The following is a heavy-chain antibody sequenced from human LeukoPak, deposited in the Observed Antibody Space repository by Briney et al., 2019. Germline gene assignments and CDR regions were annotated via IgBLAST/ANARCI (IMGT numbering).Heavy chain of an antibody. CDR2: ISTSGNT. D-gene: IGHD3-3*01. Sequence: KPSETLSLTCSVSSGFISNYFWSWLRQPAGKGLEWVGRISTSGNTNYIPPLNSRVTMSVYTSKNEFFLKLSCVTAADTAVYYCASDSPYYDFWSGYLDYWGQGALVTVSS. CDR1: SGFISNYF. J-gene: IGHJ4*02. CDR3: ASDSPYYDFWSGYLDY. V-gene: IGHV4-4*07.